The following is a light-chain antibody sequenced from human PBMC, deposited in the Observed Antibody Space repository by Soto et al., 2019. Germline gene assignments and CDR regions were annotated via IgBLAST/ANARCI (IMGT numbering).Light chain of an antibody. J-gene: IGLJ3*02. V-gene: IGLV2-23*01. Sequence: QSALTQPASVSGSPGQSITISCTGTSSDVGSYNLVSWYQQHPGKAPKLMIYEGSKRPSGVSNRFSGSKSGNTASLTISGLQAEDDADDDCCSYAGSSTWVFGGGTKVTVL. CDR3: CSYAGSSTWV. CDR1: SSDVGSYNL. CDR2: EGS.